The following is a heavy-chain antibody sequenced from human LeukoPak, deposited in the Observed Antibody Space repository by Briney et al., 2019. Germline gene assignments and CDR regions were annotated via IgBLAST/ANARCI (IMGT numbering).Heavy chain of an antibody. CDR1: GGSFNGYY. Sequence: PSETLSLTCAVYGGSFNGYYWSWIRQPPGKGLEWIGEINHSGSTNYNPSLKSRVTISVDTSKNQFSLKLSSVTAADTAVYYCARGLRSSWYLSSYFNYWGQGTLVTVSS. J-gene: IGHJ4*02. D-gene: IGHD6-13*01. CDR3: ARGLRSSWYLSSYFNY. V-gene: IGHV4-34*01. CDR2: INHSGST.